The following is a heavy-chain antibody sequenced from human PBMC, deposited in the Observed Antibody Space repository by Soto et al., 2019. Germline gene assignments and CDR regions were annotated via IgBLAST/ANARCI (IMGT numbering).Heavy chain of an antibody. Sequence: QVQLQESGPGLMKASGSLSLTCAVSGGTISSSNWWSWVRQPPGKGLEWIGEIYHSGSTNYNPSLKSRVTISVDKSKNQFSLKLSSVTAADTAVYYCARVNYDYGDYVAWYFDLWGRGTLVTVSS. CDR2: IYHSGST. D-gene: IGHD4-17*01. CDR1: GGTISSSNW. CDR3: ARVNYDYGDYVAWYFDL. V-gene: IGHV4-4*02. J-gene: IGHJ2*01.